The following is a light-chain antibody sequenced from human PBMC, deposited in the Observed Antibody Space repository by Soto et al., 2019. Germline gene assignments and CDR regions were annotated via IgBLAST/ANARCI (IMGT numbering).Light chain of an antibody. Sequence: EIVMTQSPATLSVSPGERATLSCRASQSVSSNLAWYQQKPGHAPRLLIYGASTSATGIAARFSGSGSGTEFTLPISSLQSEDFAVYYCQQYNNWPRAWTFGQGTTVEIK. CDR1: QSVSSN. CDR3: QQYNNWPRAWT. CDR2: GAS. J-gene: IGKJ1*01. V-gene: IGKV3-15*01.